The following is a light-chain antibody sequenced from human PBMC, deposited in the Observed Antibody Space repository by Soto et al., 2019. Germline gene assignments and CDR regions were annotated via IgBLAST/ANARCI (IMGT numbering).Light chain of an antibody. CDR2: DTS. CDR3: QVRTDWPPFKYT. J-gene: IGKJ2*01. Sequence: EIVLTQSPASLSLSPGERATLSCRASQSVDSFLAWYQQKPGRTPRLLIYDTSNRATGIPARFSGSGSGTDFTLTISRLETEYFAVYYCQVRTDWPPFKYTFGQGTKLEVK. CDR1: QSVDSF. V-gene: IGKV3-11*01.